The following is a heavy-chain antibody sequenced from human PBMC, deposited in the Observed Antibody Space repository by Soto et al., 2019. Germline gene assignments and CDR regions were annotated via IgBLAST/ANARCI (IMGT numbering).Heavy chain of an antibody. CDR3: ARVGSGDILTGFYVLLDY. D-gene: IGHD3-9*01. Sequence: GASVKVSCKASGYTFTSYDINWVRQATGQGLEWKGWMNPNSGNTGYAQKFKGRVTMTRNTSISTAYMELSSLRSEDTAVFYCARVGSGDILTGFYVLLDYWGQGTLVTVSS. J-gene: IGHJ4*02. CDR1: GYTFTSYD. V-gene: IGHV1-8*01. CDR2: MNPNSGNT.